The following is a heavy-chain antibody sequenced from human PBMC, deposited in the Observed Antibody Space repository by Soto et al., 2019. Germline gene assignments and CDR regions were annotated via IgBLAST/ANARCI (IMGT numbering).Heavy chain of an antibody. V-gene: IGHV5-51*01. Sequence: RGESLKISCKGSGYSFTSYWIGWVRQMPGKGLEWMGIIYPGDSDTRYSPSFQGQVTISADKSISTAYLQWSSLKASDTAMYYCARHWDYDILTGYFDYWGREPWSPSPQ. CDR2: IYPGDSDT. J-gene: IGHJ4*02. D-gene: IGHD3-9*01. CDR3: ARHWDYDILTGYFDY. CDR1: GYSFTSYW.